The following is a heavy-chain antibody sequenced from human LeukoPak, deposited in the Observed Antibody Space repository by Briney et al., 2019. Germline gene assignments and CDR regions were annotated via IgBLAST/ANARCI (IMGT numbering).Heavy chain of an antibody. D-gene: IGHD2-2*01. CDR2: ISGGSDST. CDR3: VKAKYQLIVDTFDV. V-gene: IGHV3-23*01. CDR1: GVTFNMYA. Sequence: QPGGSLRLSCAASGVTFNMYAMNWVRQAPGKGLEWVSVISGGSDSTYYADSVKGRFIISRDNSKNTLFLQMNSLSVEDTAVYFCVKAKYQLIVDTFDVWGQGKMVIVSS. J-gene: IGHJ3*01.